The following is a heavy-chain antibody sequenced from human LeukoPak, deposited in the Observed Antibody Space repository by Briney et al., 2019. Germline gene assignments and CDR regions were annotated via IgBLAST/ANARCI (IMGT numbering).Heavy chain of an antibody. V-gene: IGHV1-3*04. CDR1: GYTFTYHA. CDR3: ATRVLWRMLDCFDL. J-gene: IGHJ3*01. CDR2: LNTGNGNT. D-gene: IGHD3-16*01. Sequence: ASVKVSCKASGYTFTYHAMHWVRQAPGQGLEWMGWLNTGNGNTKYSQKFQGRVTMTEDTSTDTAYMELNSLRSDGTAVYYCATRVLWRMLDCFDLWGQGTMVTVS.